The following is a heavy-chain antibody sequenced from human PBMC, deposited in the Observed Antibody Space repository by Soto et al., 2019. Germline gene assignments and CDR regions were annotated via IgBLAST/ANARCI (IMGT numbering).Heavy chain of an antibody. CDR2: IYYSGTT. V-gene: IGHV4-31*03. CDR1: GGSISSEGYY. CDR3: ARGRGYSYGPYYFDY. Sequence: LSLTCTVSGGSISSEGYYWSWFRQLPGKGLEWIGDIYYSGTTYHNPSLRSRLTISGDASKNQFSLKLSSVTAADTALYYCARGRGYSYGPYYFDYWGRGPLVTVSS. J-gene: IGHJ4*02. D-gene: IGHD5-18*01.